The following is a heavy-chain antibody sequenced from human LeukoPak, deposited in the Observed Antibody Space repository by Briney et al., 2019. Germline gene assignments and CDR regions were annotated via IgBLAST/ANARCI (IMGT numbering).Heavy chain of an antibody. CDR1: GGTFSSYA. Sequence: ASVKVSCKASGGTFSSYAISWVRQAPGQGLEWMGRIIPILGIANYAQKFQGRVTITADKSTNTAYMELSSLRSEDTAVCYCARRYSRDYGMDVWGQGTTVTVSS. D-gene: IGHD6-25*01. CDR2: IIPILGIA. V-gene: IGHV1-69*04. CDR3: ARRYSRDYGMDV. J-gene: IGHJ6*02.